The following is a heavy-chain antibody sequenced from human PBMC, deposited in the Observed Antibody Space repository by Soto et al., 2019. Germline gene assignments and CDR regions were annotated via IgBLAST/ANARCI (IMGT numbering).Heavy chain of an antibody. V-gene: IGHV1-69*13. CDR2: IIPIFGTA. CDR1: GGTSSSYA. CDR3: ARGEGRQYYFDY. D-gene: IGHD1-26*01. Sequence: ASVKVSCKASGGTSSSYAISWVRQAPGQGLEWMGGIIPIFGTANYAQKFQGRVTITADESTSTAYMELSSLRSEDTAVYYCARGEGRQYYFDYWGQGTLVTVSS. J-gene: IGHJ4*02.